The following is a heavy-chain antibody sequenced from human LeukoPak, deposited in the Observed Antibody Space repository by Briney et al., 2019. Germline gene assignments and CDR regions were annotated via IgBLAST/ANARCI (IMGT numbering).Heavy chain of an antibody. J-gene: IGHJ5*02. CDR3: ARGKMVRGVTHHYRPYNWFDP. V-gene: IGHV4-59*08. Sequence: PSETLSLTCTVSGVSISNYYWSWIRQPPGKGLEWIGYIYYSESINYNPSLKSRVTISVDTSQNQFSLKLSSVTAADTAVYYCARGKMVRGVTHHYRPYNWFDPWGQGTLVTVSS. CDR2: IYYSESI. CDR1: GVSISNYY. D-gene: IGHD3-10*01.